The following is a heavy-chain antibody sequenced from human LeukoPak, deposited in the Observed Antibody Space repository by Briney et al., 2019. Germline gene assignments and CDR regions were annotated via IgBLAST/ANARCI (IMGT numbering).Heavy chain of an antibody. Sequence: GRSLRLSCAASGFTFSTFGMHWVRQAPGKGLEWVAVISHDGTGKFHADSVKGRFTISRDNSKNTLYLQMNSLTVEDTAVYYCAKEVRDFAGFDYWGQGTLVTASS. V-gene: IGHV3-30*18. D-gene: IGHD3/OR15-3a*01. CDR3: AKEVRDFAGFDY. CDR2: ISHDGTGK. J-gene: IGHJ4*02. CDR1: GFTFSTFG.